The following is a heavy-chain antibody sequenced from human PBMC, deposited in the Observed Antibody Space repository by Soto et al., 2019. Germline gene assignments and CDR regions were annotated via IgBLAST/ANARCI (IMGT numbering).Heavy chain of an antibody. CDR2: IYPGDQET. V-gene: IGHV5-51*01. D-gene: IGHD6-13*01. Sequence: PGESLKISCQCSGYTFSNFWIGWVRQLPERGLEWMGIIYPGDQETRYSPSFHGKVTISADKSINTAYLQWNSLEASDTAFYFCARSPRSSPYFDYWGQGALVTVSS. CDR3: ARSPRSSPYFDY. CDR1: GYTFSNFW. J-gene: IGHJ4*02.